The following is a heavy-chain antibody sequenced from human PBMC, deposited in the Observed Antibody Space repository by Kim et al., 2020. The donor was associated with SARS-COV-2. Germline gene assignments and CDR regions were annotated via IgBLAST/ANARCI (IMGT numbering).Heavy chain of an antibody. V-gene: IGHV1-18*01. D-gene: IGHD2-8*01. CDR1: GYTFTSYG. CDR3: AREDCINAVCDFDY. J-gene: IGHJ4*02. Sequence: ASVKVSCKASGYTFTSYGFSWVRQAPGQGLEWMGWISAYNGNTKYTQNLQGRVTMTTDTSTSTAYMELRSLRSDDTAVYYCAREDCINAVCDFDYWGQGTLVTVSS. CDR2: ISAYNGNT.